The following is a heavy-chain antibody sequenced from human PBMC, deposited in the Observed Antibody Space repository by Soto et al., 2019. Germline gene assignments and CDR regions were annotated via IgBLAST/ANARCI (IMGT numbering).Heavy chain of an antibody. Sequence: SETLSLTCTVSGGSISSYYWSWIRQPPGKGLEWIGYIYYSGSTNYNPSLKSRVTISVDTSKNQFSLKLSSVTAADTAVYYCARASYPGVMVDYWGQGTLVTVSS. CDR2: IYYSGST. CDR3: ARASYPGVMVDY. J-gene: IGHJ4*02. CDR1: GGSISSYY. D-gene: IGHD2-21*01. V-gene: IGHV4-59*01.